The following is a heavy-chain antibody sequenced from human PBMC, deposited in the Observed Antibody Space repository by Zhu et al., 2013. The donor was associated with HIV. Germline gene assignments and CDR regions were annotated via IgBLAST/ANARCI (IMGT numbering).Heavy chain of an antibody. D-gene: IGHD1-1*01. CDR1: GGTFNSYT. CDR2: IIPIFGTP. Sequence: QVQLVQSGAEVKKPGSSVKVSCKASGGTFNSYTINWVRQAPGQGLEWLGGIIPIFGTPNYAQKFQGRVTITADESTSTAYLEMTSLTSEDTAVFYCVREVRRPTRRFDYWGQGTLVTVSS. V-gene: IGHV1-69*01. CDR3: VREVRRPTRRFDY. J-gene: IGHJ4*02.